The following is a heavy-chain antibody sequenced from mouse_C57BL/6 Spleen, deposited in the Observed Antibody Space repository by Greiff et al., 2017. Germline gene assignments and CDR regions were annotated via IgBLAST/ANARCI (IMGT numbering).Heavy chain of an antibody. CDR3: ARHETTVVATDAMDY. CDR1: GFTFSSYG. D-gene: IGHD1-1*01. V-gene: IGHV5-6*01. Sequence: EVKLMESGGDLVKPGGSLKLSCAASGFTFSSYGMSWVRQTPDKRLEWVATISSGGSYTYYPDSVTGRFTISRDNAKNTLYLQMSSLKSEDTAMYYCARHETTVVATDAMDYWGQGTSVTVSS. J-gene: IGHJ4*01. CDR2: ISSGGSYT.